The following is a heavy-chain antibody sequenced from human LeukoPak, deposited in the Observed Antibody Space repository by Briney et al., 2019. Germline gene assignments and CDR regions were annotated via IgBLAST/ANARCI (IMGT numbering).Heavy chain of an antibody. CDR3: AKDLRSAWYYFDD. CDR1: GFTFSSYA. CDR2: ISGSAGNT. Sequence: GGSLRLSCEASGFTFSSYAMRWVRQAPGKGLEWVSGISGSAGNTYYADSVKGRFTISRDNSKNTLYLQMNSLRAEDTAVYYCAKDLRSAWYYFDDWGQGTLVTVSS. D-gene: IGHD6-19*01. V-gene: IGHV3-23*01. J-gene: IGHJ4*02.